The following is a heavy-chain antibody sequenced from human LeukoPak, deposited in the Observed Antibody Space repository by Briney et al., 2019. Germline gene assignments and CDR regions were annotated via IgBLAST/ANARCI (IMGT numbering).Heavy chain of an antibody. V-gene: IGHV4-59*01. J-gene: IGHJ3*02. Sequence: SETLSLTCTVSGGSISSYYWSWIRQPPGKGLEWIGYIYYSGSTNYNPSLKSRVTISVDTSKNQFSLKLSSVTAADTAVYYCAREGPGYDAFDIRGQGTMVTVSS. CDR1: GGSISSYY. CDR2: IYYSGST. D-gene: IGHD3-10*01. CDR3: AREGPGYDAFDI.